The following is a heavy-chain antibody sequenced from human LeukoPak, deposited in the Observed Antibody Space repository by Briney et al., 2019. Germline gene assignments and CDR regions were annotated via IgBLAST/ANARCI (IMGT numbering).Heavy chain of an antibody. CDR3: ARGGTLMTMVN. D-gene: IGHD4/OR15-4a*01. Sequence: SETLSLTSAVYGGSFSGYYWSWIRQPPGKGLEWIGEINHSGTTNYNPCLKIRVTMSVDTSKSQFSLKLRSVTAADTAVYYCARGGTLMTMVNWGQGTLVTVSS. CDR2: INHSGTT. J-gene: IGHJ4*02. CDR1: GGSFSGYY. V-gene: IGHV4-34*01.